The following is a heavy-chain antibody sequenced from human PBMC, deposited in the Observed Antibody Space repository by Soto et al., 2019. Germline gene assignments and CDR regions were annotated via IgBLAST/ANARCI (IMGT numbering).Heavy chain of an antibody. CDR2: IKSKTDGGTT. Sequence: EVQLVESGGGLVKPGGSLRLSCAASGFTFSNAWMSWVRQAPGKGLEWVGRIKSKTDGGTTDYAAPVKGRFTISRDDSKNTLYLQMNSLKTEDTAVYYCTTDLEQPSIAYDYYGMDVWGQGTTVTVSS. D-gene: IGHD1-1*01. J-gene: IGHJ6*02. CDR3: TTDLEQPSIAYDYYGMDV. CDR1: GFTFSNAW. V-gene: IGHV3-15*01.